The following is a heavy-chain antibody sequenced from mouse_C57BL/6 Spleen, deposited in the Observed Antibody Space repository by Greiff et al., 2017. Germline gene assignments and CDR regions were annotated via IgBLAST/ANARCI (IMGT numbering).Heavy chain of an antibody. D-gene: IGHD1-1*01. CDR2: IYPGSGST. CDR1: GYTFTSYW. CDR3: ARTYGSSFPYAMDY. V-gene: IGHV1-55*01. Sequence: QVQLQQPGAELVKPGASVKMSCKASGYTFTSYWITWVKQRPGQGLEWIGDIYPGSGSTNYNEKFKSKATLTVDTSSSTAYMQLRSLTSEASAVYYCARTYGSSFPYAMDYWGQGTSVTVSS. J-gene: IGHJ4*01.